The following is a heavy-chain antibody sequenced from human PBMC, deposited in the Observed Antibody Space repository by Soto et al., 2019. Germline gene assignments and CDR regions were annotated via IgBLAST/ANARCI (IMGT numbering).Heavy chain of an antibody. CDR1: GFTFSSYA. CDR3: AKGLDILTGYYADY. CDR2: ISGSGGST. D-gene: IGHD3-9*01. J-gene: IGHJ4*02. Sequence: GGSLRLSCAASGFTFSSYAMSWVRQAPGKGLEWVSAISGSGGSTYYADSVKGRFTISRDNSKNTLYLQMNSLRAEDTAVYYCAKGLDILTGYYADYWGQGTLVTVSS. V-gene: IGHV3-23*01.